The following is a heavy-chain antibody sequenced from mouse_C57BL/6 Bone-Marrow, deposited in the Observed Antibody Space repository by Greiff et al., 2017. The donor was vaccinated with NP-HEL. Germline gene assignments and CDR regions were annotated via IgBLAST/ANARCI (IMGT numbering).Heavy chain of an antibody. V-gene: IGHV1-69*01. CDR1: GYTFTSYW. J-gene: IGHJ2*01. Sequence: QVQLQQPGAELVMPGASVKLSCKASGYTFTSYWMHWVKQRPGQGLEWIGEIDPSDSYTNYNTKFKGKSTWTVDKYYTTAYMQLSSLTSEDSAVYYCSRESVITTIFDYWGPGTTLTVSS. CDR3: SRESVITTIFDY. D-gene: IGHD1-1*01. CDR2: IDPSDSYT.